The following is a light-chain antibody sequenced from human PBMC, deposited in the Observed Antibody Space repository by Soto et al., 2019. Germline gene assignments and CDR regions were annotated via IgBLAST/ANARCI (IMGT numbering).Light chain of an antibody. CDR2: WAS. J-gene: IGKJ2*01. Sequence: DIVMTQSPDSLAASLGERATINCKSSQRVLYSLNNKDCLAWYQQKPGQPPKLIIYWASARESGVPDRFSGSGSGTDFTRTIISLEAEDVAVYYCQQYHDIPYTFGQGTKLEIK. CDR3: QQYHDIPYT. V-gene: IGKV4-1*01. CDR1: QRVLYSLNNKDC.